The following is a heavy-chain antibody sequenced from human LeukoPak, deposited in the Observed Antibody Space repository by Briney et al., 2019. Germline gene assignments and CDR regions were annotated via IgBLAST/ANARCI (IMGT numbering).Heavy chain of an antibody. D-gene: IGHD1-14*01. CDR2: LYSDGNT. CDR1: GFTVISND. V-gene: IGHV3-53*01. Sequence: GGSLRLSCAASGFTVISNDMTWVRQAPGKGLECVSVLYSDGNTKYSDSVQGRFTISTDNSKNTLYLEMNSLSPDDTAVYYCARGVEPLAANTLAYWGQGTLVTVSS. CDR3: ARGVEPLAANTLAY. J-gene: IGHJ4*02.